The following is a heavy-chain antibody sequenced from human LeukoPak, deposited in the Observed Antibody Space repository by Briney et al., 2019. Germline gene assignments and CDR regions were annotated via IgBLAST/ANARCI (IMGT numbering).Heavy chain of an antibody. CDR3: ARDVLRYFDWLIHYYYGMDV. D-gene: IGHD3-9*01. J-gene: IGHJ6*02. CDR1: GYTFTGYY. V-gene: IGHV1-2*02. CDR2: INPNSGGT. Sequence: GASVKVSCKASGYTFTGYYMHWVRQAPGHGLEWMGWINPNSGGTNYAQKFQGRVTMTRDTSISTAYMELSRLRSDDTAVYYCARDVLRYFDWLIHYYYGMDVWGQGTTVTVSS.